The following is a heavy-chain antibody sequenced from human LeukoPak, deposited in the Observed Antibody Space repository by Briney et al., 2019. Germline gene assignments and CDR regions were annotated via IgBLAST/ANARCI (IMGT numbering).Heavy chain of an antibody. Sequence: PSETLSLTCTVSGDSISAYYWRWVRQPPGKGLEWIAYIHYTGSINYNPSLKSRVTISMDTSKSQFSLHVNSVTAADTAVYYCAKYGGSPANYFDYWGRGTLVTVSS. V-gene: IGHV4-59*08. CDR1: GDSISAYY. CDR3: AKYGGSPANYFDY. D-gene: IGHD1-26*01. J-gene: IGHJ4*02. CDR2: IHYTGSI.